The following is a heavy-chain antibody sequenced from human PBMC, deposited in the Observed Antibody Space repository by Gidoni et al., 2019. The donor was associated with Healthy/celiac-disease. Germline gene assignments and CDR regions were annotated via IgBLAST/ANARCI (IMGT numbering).Heavy chain of an antibody. V-gene: IGHV3-23*01. CDR2: ISGSGGST. J-gene: IGHJ4*02. CDR3: AKSNLVLVVVNAIDY. D-gene: IGHD2-21*01. CDR1: GFPFSSYA. Sequence: EVQLLESGGGLVQPGGSLRLSCAASGFPFSSYAMSWVRQAPGKGLEWVSAISGSGGSTYYADSVKGRFTISRDNTKNTLYLQMNSLRAEDTAVYYCAKSNLVLVVVNAIDYWGQGTLVTVSS.